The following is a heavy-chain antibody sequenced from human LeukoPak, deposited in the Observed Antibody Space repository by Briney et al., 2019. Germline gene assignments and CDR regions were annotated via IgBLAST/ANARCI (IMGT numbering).Heavy chain of an antibody. CDR1: GGSLRSYY. J-gene: IGHJ2*01. V-gene: IGHV4-59*12. CDR3: ARVTTPWFFDL. CDR2: IYYTGGT. D-gene: IGHD4-17*01. Sequence: SETLSLTCTVSGGSLRSYYWSWIRQFPGKGLDWIGNIYYTGGTNYNPSLKSRVTISIDTSRNQFSLKLSSVTAADTAVYYCARVTTPWFFDLWGRGTLVTVSS.